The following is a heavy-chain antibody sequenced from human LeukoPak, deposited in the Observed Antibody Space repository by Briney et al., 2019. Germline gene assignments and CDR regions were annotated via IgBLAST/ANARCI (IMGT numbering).Heavy chain of an antibody. CDR3: AKDGYYYDSSGYSYFDY. J-gene: IGHJ4*02. CDR2: ISGSGGST. CDR1: GFTFSSYA. D-gene: IGHD3-22*01. Sequence: GGSLRLSCAASGFTFSSYAMSWVRLAPGKGLEWVSAISGSGGSTYYADSVKGRFTISRDNSKNTLYLQMNSLRAEDTAVYYCAKDGYYYDSSGYSYFDYWGQGTLVTVSS. V-gene: IGHV3-23*01.